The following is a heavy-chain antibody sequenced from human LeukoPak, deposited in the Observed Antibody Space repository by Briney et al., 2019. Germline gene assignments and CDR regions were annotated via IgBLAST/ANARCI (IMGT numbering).Heavy chain of an antibody. CDR3: ATRAPYSSSWSFNY. J-gene: IGHJ4*02. V-gene: IGHV3-23*01. CDR2: ISGSGDNT. D-gene: IGHD6-13*01. Sequence: GGSLRLSCAASGFTFSSYAMSWVRQAPGKGLEWVSTISGSGDNTFYADSVKGRFTISRDNSKNTLYLQMSSLRAEDTAVYYCATRAPYSSSWSFNYWGQGTLVTVSS. CDR1: GFTFSSYA.